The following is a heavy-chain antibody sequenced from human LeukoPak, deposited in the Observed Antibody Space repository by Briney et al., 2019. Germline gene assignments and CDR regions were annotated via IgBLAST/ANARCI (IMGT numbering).Heavy chain of an antibody. CDR3: ARARYCSGGSCYAEY. J-gene: IGHJ4*02. D-gene: IGHD2-15*01. Sequence: GESLKISCDGSGNXFNNYWICWVRQMPGKGLEWMGIIYPSGSDTRYSPSFQGQVTISADKSISTAYLQWSSLKASDTAMYYCARARYCSGGSCYAEYWGQGTLVTVSS. CDR2: IYPSGSDT. CDR1: GNXFNNYW. V-gene: IGHV5-51*01.